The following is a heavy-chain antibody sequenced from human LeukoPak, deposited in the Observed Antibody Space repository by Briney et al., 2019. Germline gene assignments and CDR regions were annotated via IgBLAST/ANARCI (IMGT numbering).Heavy chain of an antibody. Sequence: GGSLRLSCAASGFTVSSNYMSWVRQAPGKGLEWVSVIYSGGSTYFAVSVKGRFTISRDNSKNTLYLQMNSLRAEDTAVYFCARARAFDYWGQGTPVIVSS. CDR1: GFTVSSNY. J-gene: IGHJ4*02. V-gene: IGHV3-53*01. CDR2: IYSGGST. CDR3: ARARAFDY.